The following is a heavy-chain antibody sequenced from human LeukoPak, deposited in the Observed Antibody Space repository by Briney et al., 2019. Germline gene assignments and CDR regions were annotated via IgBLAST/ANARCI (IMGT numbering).Heavy chain of an antibody. CDR1: GGSISSGSYY. Sequence: SETLSLTCTVSGGSISSGSYYWSWIRQPAGKGLEWIGRIYTSGSTNYNPSLKSRVTISVDTSKNQFSLKLSSVTAADTAVYYCARAKGPDIVVVPAAIRSIYYYYYMDVWGKGTTVTVSS. CDR2: IYTSGST. CDR3: ARAKGPDIVVVPAAIRSIYYYYYMDV. D-gene: IGHD2-2*02. V-gene: IGHV4-61*02. J-gene: IGHJ6*03.